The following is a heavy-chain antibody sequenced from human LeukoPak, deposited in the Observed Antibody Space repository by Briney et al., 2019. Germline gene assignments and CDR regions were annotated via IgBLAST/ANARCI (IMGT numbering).Heavy chain of an antibody. CDR3: ARFSKTLVGATGGDY. CDR2: IYNSGNT. D-gene: IGHD1-26*01. J-gene: IGHJ4*02. V-gene: IGHV4-38-2*02. Sequence: SETLSLTRTVPGYSLRSAYYWGWIRQPPGKGLEWIGSIYNSGNTYYNPSLQIRFTRSVETSKNQFSLKLTSLTAADLAIYYSARFSKTLVGATGGDYWGQGTLVTVSS. CDR1: GYSLRSAYY.